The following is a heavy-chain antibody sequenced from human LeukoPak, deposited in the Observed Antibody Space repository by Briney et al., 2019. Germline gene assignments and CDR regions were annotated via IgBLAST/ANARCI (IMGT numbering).Heavy chain of an antibody. V-gene: IGHV4-59*11. Sequence: SETLSLTCSVSGGSIRDHFWSWIRLSPGQGREWSGNFYYTTNPNYNPCIARRVTISVDTSKDKLCLKLKSVTAADTAVYYCARDRDYFDVWGQGTRVTVSS. J-gene: IGHJ4*02. CDR3: ARDRDYFDV. CDR1: GGSIRDHF. CDR2: FYYTTNP.